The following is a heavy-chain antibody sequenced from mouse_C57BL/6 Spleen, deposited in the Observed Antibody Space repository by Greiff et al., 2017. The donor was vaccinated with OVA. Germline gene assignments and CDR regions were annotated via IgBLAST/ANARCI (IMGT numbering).Heavy chain of an antibody. J-gene: IGHJ2*01. D-gene: IGHD1-1*01. Sequence: QVQLQQPGAELVRPGTSVKLSCKASGYTFTSYWMHWVKQRPGQGLEWIGVIDPSASYTNYDQKFKGKATLTVDTATSTAYMQLSSLTSEDSAVYYCARMDYGSLDYWGQGTTLTVSS. CDR2: IDPSASYT. CDR3: ARMDYGSLDY. V-gene: IGHV1-59*01. CDR1: GYTFTSYW.